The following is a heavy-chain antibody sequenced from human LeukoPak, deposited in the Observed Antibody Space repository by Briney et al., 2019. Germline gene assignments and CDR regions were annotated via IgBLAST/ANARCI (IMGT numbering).Heavy chain of an antibody. CDR1: GYTFTGYY. D-gene: IGHD3-9*01. J-gene: IGHJ4*02. CDR2: INPNSGGT. V-gene: IGHV1-2*02. Sequence: PRASVKVSCTASGYTFTGYYMHWVRQAPGQGLEWMGWINPNSGGTNYAQKFQGRVTMTRDTSISTAYMELSRLRSDDTAVYYCARESYEWDPYDILTGPGTPSDYWGQGTLVTVSS. CDR3: ARESYEWDPYDILTGPGTPSDY.